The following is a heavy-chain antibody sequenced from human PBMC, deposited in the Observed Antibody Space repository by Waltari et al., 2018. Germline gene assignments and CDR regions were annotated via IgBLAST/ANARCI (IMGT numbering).Heavy chain of an antibody. Sequence: QVQLVQSGAEVKKPGASVKVSCKASGYTFTSYAMHWVRQAPGQRLEWMGWINAGNGNTKYSQEFQGRVTITRDTSASTAYMELSSLRSEDMAVYYCAREQRITMVRGVTYYFDYWGQGTLVTVSS. J-gene: IGHJ4*02. D-gene: IGHD3-10*01. CDR2: INAGNGNT. CDR3: AREQRITMVRGVTYYFDY. CDR1: GYTFTSYA. V-gene: IGHV1-3*03.